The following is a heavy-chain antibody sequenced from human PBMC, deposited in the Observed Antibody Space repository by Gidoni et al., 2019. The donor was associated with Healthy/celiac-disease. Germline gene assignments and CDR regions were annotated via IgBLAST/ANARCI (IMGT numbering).Heavy chain of an antibody. CDR1: GGTFSSYA. CDR2: IIPIFGTA. J-gene: IGHJ6*02. Sequence: QVQLVQSGAAVKKPGSSVKVSCKASGGTFSSYASSWVRQAPGQGLEWMGGIIPIFGTANYAQKFQGRVTITADKSTSTAYMELSSLRSEDTAVYYCATPREVRGVIISSPYYYYGMDVWGQGTTVTVSS. D-gene: IGHD3-10*01. CDR3: ATPREVRGVIISSPYYYYGMDV. V-gene: IGHV1-69*06.